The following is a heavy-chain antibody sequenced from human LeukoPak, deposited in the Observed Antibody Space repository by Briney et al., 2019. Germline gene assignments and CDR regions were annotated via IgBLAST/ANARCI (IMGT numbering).Heavy chain of an antibody. D-gene: IGHD2-15*01. CDR3: AREWEDIVVVVAARRINWFDP. CDR1: GGSISSGSYY. CDR2: IYTSGST. Sequence: SQTLSLTCTVSGGSISSGSYYWSWIRQPAGKGLEWIGRIYTSGSTNYNPSLKSRVTITVDTSKNQFSLKLSSVTAADTAVYYCAREWEDIVVVVAARRINWFDPWGQGTLVTVSS. J-gene: IGHJ5*02. V-gene: IGHV4-61*02.